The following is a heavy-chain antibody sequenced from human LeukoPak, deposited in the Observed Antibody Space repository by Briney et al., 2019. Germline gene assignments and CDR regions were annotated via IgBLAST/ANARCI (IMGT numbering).Heavy chain of an antibody. Sequence: PSETLSLTCTVSGYSISNGYNCGWVRQPPGKGLECIGSISHTGSTYYNPSLESRVTISLDTSNNQFSLELSSVTAADTAVYYCARTYINFSNYFDPWGQGSLVTVSS. CDR1: GYSISNGYN. J-gene: IGHJ5*02. CDR3: ARTYINFSNYFDP. CDR2: ISHTGST. V-gene: IGHV4-38-2*02. D-gene: IGHD4-11*01.